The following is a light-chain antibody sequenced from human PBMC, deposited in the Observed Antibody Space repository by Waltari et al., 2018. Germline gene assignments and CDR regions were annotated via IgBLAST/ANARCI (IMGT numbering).Light chain of an antibody. Sequence: DIQMTQSPSTLSASVGDRVTITCRASQSIGSWLAWYQKKPGKAPKLLIYDASSLESGVPSRFRGSGSGTEFTLTISSLQPDDFATYYCQQYNSYSGFGQGTKLEIK. CDR3: QQYNSYSG. J-gene: IGKJ2*01. CDR2: DAS. CDR1: QSIGSW. V-gene: IGKV1-5*01.